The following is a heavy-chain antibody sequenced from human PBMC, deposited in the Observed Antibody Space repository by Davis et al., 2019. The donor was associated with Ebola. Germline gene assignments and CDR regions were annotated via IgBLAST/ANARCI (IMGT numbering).Heavy chain of an antibody. CDR2: ISAYNGNT. CDR1: GYSFTRYG. CDR3: ARDITMIVGGWFDP. Sequence: AASVKVSCKASGYSFTRYGITWVRQAPGQGFEWMGWISAYNGNTNYAQKLQGRVTMTTDTSTSTAYMELRSLRSDDTAVYYCARDITMIVGGWFDPWGQGTLVTVSS. J-gene: IGHJ5*02. D-gene: IGHD3-22*01. V-gene: IGHV1-18*01.